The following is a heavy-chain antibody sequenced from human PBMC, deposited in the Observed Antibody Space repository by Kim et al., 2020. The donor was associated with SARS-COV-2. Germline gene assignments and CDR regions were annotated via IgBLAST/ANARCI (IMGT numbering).Heavy chain of an antibody. Sequence: GGSLRLSCAASGFTFSSYAMSWVRQAPGKGLEWVSAISGSGGSTYYADSVKGRFTISRDNSKNTLYLQMNSLRAEDTAVYYCAKSFGSNAGSYYYYYGMDVWGQGTTVTVSS. CDR1: GFTFSSYA. CDR2: ISGSGGST. D-gene: IGHD3-10*01. J-gene: IGHJ6*02. CDR3: AKSFGSNAGSYYYYYGMDV. V-gene: IGHV3-23*01.